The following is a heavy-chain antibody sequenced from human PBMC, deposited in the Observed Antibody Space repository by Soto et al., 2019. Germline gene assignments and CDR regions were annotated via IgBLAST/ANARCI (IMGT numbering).Heavy chain of an antibody. CDR1: GHTFSSYT. Sequence: QVRLVQSGAEVKKPGSSVKVSCKASGHTFSSYTINWVRQAPGQGLELMGGIIPVFNSATYAQKFQGRVTITADESTSTAYLELRSLRSEDTAVYYCARIGDGNQRPFDYWGQGTLVTVSS. CDR2: IIPVFNSA. D-gene: IGHD6-25*01. CDR3: ARIGDGNQRPFDY. J-gene: IGHJ4*02. V-gene: IGHV1-69*01.